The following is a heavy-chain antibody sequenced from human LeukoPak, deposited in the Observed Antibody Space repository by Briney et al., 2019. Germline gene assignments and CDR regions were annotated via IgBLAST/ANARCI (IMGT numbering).Heavy chain of an antibody. J-gene: IGHJ4*02. CDR1: GGTFSSYA. CDR3: ARGLGVRYSSSPPPDY. D-gene: IGHD6-6*01. V-gene: IGHV1-69*13. CDR2: IIPIFGTA. Sequence: ASVKVSCKASGGTFSSYAISWVRQAPGQGLEWMGGIIPIFGTANYARKFQGRVTITADESTSTAYMELSSLRSEDTAVYYCARGLGVRYSSSPPPDYWGQGTLVTVSS.